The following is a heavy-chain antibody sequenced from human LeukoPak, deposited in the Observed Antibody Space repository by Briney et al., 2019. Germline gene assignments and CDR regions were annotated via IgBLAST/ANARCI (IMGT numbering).Heavy chain of an antibody. CDR1: GFTFSSYG. CDR2: ISSSSSTR. Sequence: GGSLRLFCAASGFTFSSYGMNWVRQAPGKGLEWVSYISSSSSTRYYADAVKGRFTISRDNAKNSLYLQMNSLRAEDTAVYYCAREDWIQLGGDYYYGMDVWGQGTTVTVSS. J-gene: IGHJ6*02. D-gene: IGHD5-18*01. CDR3: AREDWIQLGGDYYYGMDV. V-gene: IGHV3-48*04.